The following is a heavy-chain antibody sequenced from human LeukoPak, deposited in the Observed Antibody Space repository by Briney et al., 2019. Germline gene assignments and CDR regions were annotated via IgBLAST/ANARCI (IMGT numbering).Heavy chain of an antibody. V-gene: IGHV4-30-4*08. J-gene: IGHJ4*02. CDR2: IYPSGTT. Sequence: PSETLSLTCTVSSGSINSGSSFWSWVRQPPGKGLEWIGYIYPSGTTYYEPSLKSRVTISVDTSNNQFSLSLDSVTAADTAVYFCSKDSHDWGQGTLAIVSS. D-gene: IGHD2-21*01. CDR1: SGSINSGSSF. CDR3: SKDSHD.